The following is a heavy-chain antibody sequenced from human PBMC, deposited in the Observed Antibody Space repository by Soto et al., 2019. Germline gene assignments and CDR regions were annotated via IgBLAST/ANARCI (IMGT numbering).Heavy chain of an antibody. Sequence: TLSLTCTVSGGSISSSSYYWGWIRQPPGKGLEWIGSIYYSGSTYYNPSLKSRVTISVDTSKNQFSLKLSSVTAADTAVYDCVKLSLLMAPTWCQGSQVTFAS. CDR1: GGSISSSSYY. J-gene: IGHJ4*02. D-gene: IGHD1-26*01. CDR3: VKLSLLMAPT. CDR2: IYYSGST. V-gene: IGHV4-39*01.